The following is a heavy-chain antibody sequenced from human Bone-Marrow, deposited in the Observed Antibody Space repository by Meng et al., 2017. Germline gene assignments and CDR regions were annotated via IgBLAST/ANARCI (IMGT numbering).Heavy chain of an antibody. D-gene: IGHD3-22*01. J-gene: IGHJ4*02. CDR2: INGDGRIT. Sequence: LSLTCAASVFTFSDYWMLWVRQVPGKGLVWVSRINGDGRITGYADSVRGRFTISRDNAKNTLYLHMNSLGAEDTAVYYCAKDPHALLLSRFYYFDYWGQGTLVTVSS. CDR3: AKDPHALLLSRFYYFDY. CDR1: VFTFSDYW. V-gene: IGHV3-74*01.